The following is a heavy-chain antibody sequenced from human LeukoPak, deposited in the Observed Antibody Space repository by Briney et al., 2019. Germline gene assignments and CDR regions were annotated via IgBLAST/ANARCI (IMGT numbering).Heavy chain of an antibody. Sequence: SETLSLTCTVSGGSIYRNGYYWTWIRQHPGKGLEWIGYIYYSGSTYYNPSLESRVSMLEDTSKNQFFLHLSSVTAADTAVYYCASAAGNWFDPWGPGTLVTVSS. D-gene: IGHD3-10*01. V-gene: IGHV4-31*03. CDR2: IYYSGST. CDR1: GGSIYRNGYY. CDR3: ASAAGNWFDP. J-gene: IGHJ5*02.